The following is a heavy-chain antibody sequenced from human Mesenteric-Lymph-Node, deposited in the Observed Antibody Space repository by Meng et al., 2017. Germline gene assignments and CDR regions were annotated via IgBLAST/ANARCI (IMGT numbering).Heavy chain of an antibody. CDR3: AKIGSNHQFDL. J-gene: IGHJ4*02. CDR1: GYTFTVYY. D-gene: IGHD4-11*01. CDR2: INPHTGGI. Sequence: QVQLVQSGAEVQKPGASVKVSCKASGYTFTVYYMHWVRQAPVQGLEWMGRINPHTGGINYAQEFQGRVAMTRDTSISTAYMELSRLRTDDTAVYYCAKIGSNHQFDLWGQGTLVTVSS. V-gene: IGHV1-2*06.